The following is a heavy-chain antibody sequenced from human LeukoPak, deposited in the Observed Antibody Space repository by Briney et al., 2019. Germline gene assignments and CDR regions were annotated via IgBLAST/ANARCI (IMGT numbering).Heavy chain of an antibody. CDR3: ARDRCGGDCYLFDL. Sequence: PGGSLRLSCAASGFTFSSYGMHWVRQAPGKGLEWVAVIWYDGSNKYYADSVKGRFTISRDNSKNTLYLQMNSLRAEDTAVYCCARDRCGGDCYLFDLWGRGTLVTVSS. V-gene: IGHV3-33*01. CDR2: IWYDGSNK. J-gene: IGHJ2*01. CDR1: GFTFSSYG. D-gene: IGHD2-21*02.